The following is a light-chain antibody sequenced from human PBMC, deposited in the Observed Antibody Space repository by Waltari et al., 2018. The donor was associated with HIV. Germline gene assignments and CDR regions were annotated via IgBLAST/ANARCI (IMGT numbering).Light chain of an antibody. J-gene: IGLJ3*02. CDR2: INN. CDR1: RYFIGRYS. Sequence: QSVLTQPPSASGAPGQRVTISCSGSRYFIGRYSVNLYQQLPGAAPKLLIYINNQRPSGVPDRFSGSKSGTSASLAISGLQSDDEADYYCAIWDDSLNGWVFGGGTKLTVL. V-gene: IGLV1-44*01. CDR3: AIWDDSLNGWV.